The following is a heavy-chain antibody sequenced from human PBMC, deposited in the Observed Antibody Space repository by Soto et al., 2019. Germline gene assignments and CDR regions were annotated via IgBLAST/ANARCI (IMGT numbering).Heavy chain of an antibody. D-gene: IGHD3-22*01. CDR2: IIPVFQTA. Sequence: QEQLVQSGAEVKKPGSSVKVSCKASGGLFSSYPISWVRQVPGQGLEWIGGIIPVFQTAYYTQRFQGRVTITADESTNTAYMELRSLRSEDTAIYYCARGGSGYTWFNEFWGQGTLVTVSS. V-gene: IGHV1-69*01. CDR3: ARGGSGYTWFNEF. CDR1: GGLFSSYP. J-gene: IGHJ4*02.